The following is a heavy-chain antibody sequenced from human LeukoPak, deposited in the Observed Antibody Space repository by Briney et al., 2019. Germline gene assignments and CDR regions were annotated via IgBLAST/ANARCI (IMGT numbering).Heavy chain of an antibody. CDR1: GASVGSAGYY. Sequence: SETLSLTCTVSGASVGSAGYYWSWIRQPPGGGLEWIGYIYYIGNTNYNPSLKSRVTMSVDPSKNQFSLKLNSVTAADTAVYYCARTQSQSGSYRYYFGYWGQGTLVTVSS. V-gene: IGHV4-61*08. J-gene: IGHJ4*02. CDR3: ARTQSQSGSYRYYFGY. CDR2: IYYIGNT. D-gene: IGHD1-26*01.